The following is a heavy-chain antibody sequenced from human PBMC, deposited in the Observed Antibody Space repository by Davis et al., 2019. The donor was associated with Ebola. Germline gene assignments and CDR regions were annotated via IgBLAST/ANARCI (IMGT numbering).Heavy chain of an antibody. D-gene: IGHD2-15*01. Sequence: MPSETLSLTCTVSGGSISSYYWSWIRQPPGKGLEWIGSIYYSGSTYYNPSLKSRVTISVDTSKNKFSLKLSSVTAADTAVYYCTSRYCSGGSCSNDYWGQGTLVTVSS. CDR1: GGSISSYY. V-gene: IGHV4-39*01. J-gene: IGHJ4*02. CDR2: IYYSGST. CDR3: TSRYCSGGSCSNDY.